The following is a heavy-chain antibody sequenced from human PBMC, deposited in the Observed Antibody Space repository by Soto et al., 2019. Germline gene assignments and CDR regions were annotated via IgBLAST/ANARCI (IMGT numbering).Heavy chain of an antibody. V-gene: IGHV4-39*01. CDR3: ARHHLHCSGGSCSRGAFDI. J-gene: IGHJ3*02. Sequence: SETLSLTCTVSGGSISSSSYYWGWIRQPPGKGLEWIGSIYYSGSTYYNPSLKSRVTISVDTSKNQFSLKLSSVTAADTAVYYCARHHLHCSGGSCSRGAFDIWGQGTMVTVSS. CDR1: GGSISSSSYY. CDR2: IYYSGST. D-gene: IGHD2-15*01.